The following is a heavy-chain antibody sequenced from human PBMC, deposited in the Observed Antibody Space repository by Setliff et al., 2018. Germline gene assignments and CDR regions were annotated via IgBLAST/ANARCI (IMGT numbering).Heavy chain of an antibody. D-gene: IGHD3-3*01. Sequence: PGGSLRLSCAASGFSFGAYEFNWVRQAPGKGLEWVSYISSSGTAMYYVDSVKGRFTVSRDDAKNSLYLQMNNLRAEDTATYYCARGDTIVGVIINSIGGRYFDYWGQGTLVTVSS. CDR2: ISSSGTAM. CDR1: GFSFGAYE. J-gene: IGHJ4*01. V-gene: IGHV3-48*03. CDR3: ARGDTIVGVIINSIGGRYFDY.